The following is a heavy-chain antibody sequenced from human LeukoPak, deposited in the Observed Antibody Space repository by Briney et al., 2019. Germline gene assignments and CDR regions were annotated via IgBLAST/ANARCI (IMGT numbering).Heavy chain of an antibody. CDR3: AGGDHDYNLYHHYCYYYMDV. CDR1: GGTFSSYA. D-gene: IGHD5-12*01. CDR2: IIPIFGTA. V-gene: IGHV1-69*05. J-gene: IGHJ6*03. Sequence: SVKVSCKASGGTFSSYAISWVRQAPGQGLEWMGGIIPIFGTANYAQKFQGRVTITTDESTSTAYMELSSLRSEDTAVYYCAGGDHDYNLYHHYCYYYMDVWGKGTTVTVSS.